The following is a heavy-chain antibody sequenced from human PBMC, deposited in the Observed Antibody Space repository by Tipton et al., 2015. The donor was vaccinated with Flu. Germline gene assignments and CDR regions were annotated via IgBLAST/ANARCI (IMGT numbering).Heavy chain of an antibody. CDR2: INHSGST. D-gene: IGHD6-6*01. V-gene: IGHV4-34*01. Sequence: TLSLTCAVYGGSFSGYYWSWIRQPPGKGLEWIGEINHSGSTNYNPSLKSRATISVDTSKNQFSLKLSSVTAADTAVYYCARGSIAARPGYYYYYGMDVWGQGTTVTVSS. CDR3: ARGSIAARPGYYYYYGMDV. CDR1: GGSFSGYY. J-gene: IGHJ6*02.